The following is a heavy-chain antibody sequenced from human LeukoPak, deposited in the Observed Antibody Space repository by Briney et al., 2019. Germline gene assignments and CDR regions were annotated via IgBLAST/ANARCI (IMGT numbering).Heavy chain of an antibody. V-gene: IGHV4-31*03. J-gene: IGHJ4*02. CDR1: GGSISSGGYY. CDR3: ARGYYSNYVDY. Sequence: PSETLSLTCTVSGGSISSGGYYWSWIRQHPGKGLEWIGYIYYSGSTYYNPSLKSRVTISVDTSKNQFSLKLSSVTAADTAVYYCARGYYSNYVDYWGQGTLVTVSS. D-gene: IGHD4-11*01. CDR2: IYYSGST.